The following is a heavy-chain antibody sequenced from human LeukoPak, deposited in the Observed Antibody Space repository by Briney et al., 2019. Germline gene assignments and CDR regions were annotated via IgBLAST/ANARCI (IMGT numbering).Heavy chain of an antibody. V-gene: IGHV1-2*02. CDR3: ARGGSAWDNPFDY. J-gene: IGHJ4*02. D-gene: IGHD6-19*01. Sequence: ASVKVSCKASGYIFSIYGITWVRQAPGQGLEWMGWINPTSGGTKYAQKFQGGVTMTRDTSISTAYMELSRLRADDTAVFYCARGGSAWDNPFDYWGQGTLVTVSS. CDR2: INPTSGGT. CDR1: GYIFSIYG.